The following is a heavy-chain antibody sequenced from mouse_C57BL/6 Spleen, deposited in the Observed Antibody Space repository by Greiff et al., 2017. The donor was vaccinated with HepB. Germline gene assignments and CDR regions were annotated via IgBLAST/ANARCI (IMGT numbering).Heavy chain of an antibody. CDR2: ISDGGSYT. J-gene: IGHJ2*01. CDR1: GFTFSSYA. CDR3: ARERTYYFDY. V-gene: IGHV5-4*01. Sequence: EVKVEESGGGLVKPGGSLKLSCAASGFTFSSYAMSWVRQTPEKRLEWVATISDGGSYTYYPDNVKGRFTISRDNAKNNLYLQMSHLKSEDTAMYYCARERTYYFDYWGQGTTLTVSS.